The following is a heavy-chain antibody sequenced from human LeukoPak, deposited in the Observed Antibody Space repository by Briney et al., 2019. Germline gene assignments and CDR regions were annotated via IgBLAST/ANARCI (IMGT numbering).Heavy chain of an antibody. CDR3: AKEDRGFDP. D-gene: IGHD2-15*01. CDR1: GFTFDDYA. J-gene: IGHJ5*02. CDR2: ISWNSGSI. Sequence: GGSLRLSCAASGFTFDDYAMHWVRQAPGKGLEWVSGISWNSGSIGYAGSVKGRFTISRDNAKNSLYLQMNSLRAEGTALYDCAKEDRGFDPWGQGTLVTVSS. V-gene: IGHV3-9*01.